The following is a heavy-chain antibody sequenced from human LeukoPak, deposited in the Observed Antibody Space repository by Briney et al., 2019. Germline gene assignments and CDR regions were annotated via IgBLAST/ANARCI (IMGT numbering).Heavy chain of an antibody. V-gene: IGHV1-18*01. CDR3: ARVRRETIFGVVHYYYYMDV. J-gene: IGHJ6*03. CDR2: ISAYNGNT. Sequence: ASVKVSCKASGYTFTSYGISWVRQAPGQGLEWMGWISAYNGNTNYAQKLQGRVTMTTDTSTSTAYMELRSLRSDDTAVYYCARVRRETIFGVVHYYYYMDVWGKGTTVTVSS. D-gene: IGHD3-3*01. CDR1: GYTFTSYG.